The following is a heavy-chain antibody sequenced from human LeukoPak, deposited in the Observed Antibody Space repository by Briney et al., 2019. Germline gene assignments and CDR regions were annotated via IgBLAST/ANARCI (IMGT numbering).Heavy chain of an antibody. J-gene: IGHJ6*03. D-gene: IGHD3-3*01. V-gene: IGHV3-23*01. CDR3: RICMSIFVGYLLYYSMDV. CDR2: IIDSSI. CDR1: SLIITTYY. Sequence: PGGSLRLSYPPSSLIITTYYMGSARQAPGKGLEWVSTIIDSSIYYADSVKGRFTISRDNSKNTLYLQMNNLRAEDTALYYCRICMSIFVGYLLYYSMDVWGKGTTVTVSS.